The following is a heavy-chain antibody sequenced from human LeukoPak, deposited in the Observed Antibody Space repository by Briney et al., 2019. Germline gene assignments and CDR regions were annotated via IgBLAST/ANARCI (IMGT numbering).Heavy chain of an antibody. CDR2: ISYDGSNK. CDR3: ARSSSGWCFDY. CDR1: GFTFSSYA. J-gene: IGHJ4*02. V-gene: IGHV3-30*04. D-gene: IGHD6-19*01. Sequence: GRSLRLSCAASGFTFSSYAMHWVRQAPGKGLEWEAVISYDGSNKYYADSVKGRFTISRDNSKNTLYLQMNSLRAEDTAVYYCARSSSGWCFDYWGQGTLVTVSS.